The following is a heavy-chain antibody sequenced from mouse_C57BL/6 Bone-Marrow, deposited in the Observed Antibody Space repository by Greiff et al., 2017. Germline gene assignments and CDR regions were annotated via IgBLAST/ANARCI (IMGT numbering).Heavy chain of an antibody. V-gene: IGHV1-64*01. CDR1: GYTFTSYW. J-gene: IGHJ4*01. CDR2: IHPNSGST. D-gene: IGHD2-14*01. Sequence: QVQLQQSGAELVKPGASVKLSCKASGYTFTSYWMHWVKQRPGQGLEWIGMIHPNSGSTNYNEQFKSKATLTVDKSSSNASMQLSSLTSDDSAVYYFATYYRNDYYAKDYWGQGTSVTVSS. CDR3: ATYYRNDYYAKDY.